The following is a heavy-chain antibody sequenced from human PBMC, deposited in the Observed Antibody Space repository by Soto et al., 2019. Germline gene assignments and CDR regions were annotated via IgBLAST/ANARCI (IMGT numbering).Heavy chain of an antibody. J-gene: IGHJ4*02. CDR1: GDSVSSNNVA. Sequence: SQTLSLTCDISGDSVSSNNVAWNWIRQSTSRGLEWLGRTYYRSKGYNDYAIAVKSRIIVNPDTSKNRFSLQLNSVTTEDTAMYYFVRQYYYGSGTYYNPYLDYWGQGTMVTVSS. CDR2: TYYRSKGYN. V-gene: IGHV6-1*01. D-gene: IGHD3-10*01. CDR3: VRQYYYGSGTYYNPYLDY.